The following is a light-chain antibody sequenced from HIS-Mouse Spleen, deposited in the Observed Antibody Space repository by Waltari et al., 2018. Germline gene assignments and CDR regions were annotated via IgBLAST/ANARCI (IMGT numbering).Light chain of an antibody. CDR3: QQYYSYPYT. V-gene: IGKV1-8*01. Sequence: AIRMTQSPSSLPASTGDRVTITCRASQGISSYLAWYHQKPGKAPKLLIYAASTLQSGVPSRFSGSGSGTDFTLTISCLQSEDFATYYCQQYYSYPYTFGQGTKLEIK. J-gene: IGKJ2*01. CDR2: AAS. CDR1: QGISSY.